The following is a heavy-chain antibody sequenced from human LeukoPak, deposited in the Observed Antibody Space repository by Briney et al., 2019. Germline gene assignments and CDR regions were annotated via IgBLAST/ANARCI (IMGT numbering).Heavy chain of an antibody. CDR3: ANIAAAGTDFDY. CDR2: INPNSGGT. Sequence: GASVKVSCKASIYTFTGYYMHWIRQAPGQGLEWMGWINPNSGGTNFAQNFQGRVTMTRDTSISTAYMELSRLRSDDTAVYYCANIAAAGTDFDYWGQGTLVTVSS. J-gene: IGHJ4*02. V-gene: IGHV1-2*02. CDR1: IYTFTGYY. D-gene: IGHD6-13*01.